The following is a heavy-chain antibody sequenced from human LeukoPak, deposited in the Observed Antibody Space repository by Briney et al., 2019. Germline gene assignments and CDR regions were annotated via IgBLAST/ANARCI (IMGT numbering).Heavy chain of an antibody. D-gene: IGHD5-12*01. V-gene: IGHV3-23*01. J-gene: IGHJ4*02. CDR3: AKGGYDYIEVGYFDY. Sequence: GGSLRLSCAASGFPFASYAMSWVRQTPGKGLEWVSLIIGSVASTYYADSVKGRFTISRDNSKNTLYLQMNSLSADDTAVYFCAKGGYDYIEVGYFDYWGQGTLVTVSS. CDR2: IIGSVAST. CDR1: GFPFASYA.